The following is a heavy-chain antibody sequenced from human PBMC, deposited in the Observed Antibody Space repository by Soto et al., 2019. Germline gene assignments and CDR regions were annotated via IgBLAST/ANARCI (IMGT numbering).Heavy chain of an antibody. CDR3: ARGSRVRSGYYIRKYYYGMDV. V-gene: IGHV3-53*01. CDR2: IYSGGST. D-gene: IGHD3-3*01. J-gene: IGHJ6*02. Sequence: EVQLVESGGGLIQPGGSLRLSCAASGFTVSSNYMSWVRQAPGKGLEWVSVIYSGGSTYYADSVKGRFTISRDNSKNTLYLQMNSLRAEDTAVYYCARGSRVRSGYYIRKYYYGMDVWGQGTTVTVSS. CDR1: GFTVSSNY.